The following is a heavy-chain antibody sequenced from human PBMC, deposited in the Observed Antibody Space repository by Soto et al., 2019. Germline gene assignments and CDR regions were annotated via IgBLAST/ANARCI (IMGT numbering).Heavy chain of an antibody. V-gene: IGHV3-21*01. Sequence: GWSLRLSWAASVFGFGRYSLNWVGQSPGKGLEWVSSISSSSDYIYYADSVKGRFTISRDNAKNSLYLQMNSLRAEDTAVYYCARETSYDSGRDVWGQGTTVTVS. CDR1: VFGFGRYS. CDR2: ISSSSDYI. J-gene: IGHJ6*02. D-gene: IGHD3-3*01. CDR3: ARETSYDSGRDV.